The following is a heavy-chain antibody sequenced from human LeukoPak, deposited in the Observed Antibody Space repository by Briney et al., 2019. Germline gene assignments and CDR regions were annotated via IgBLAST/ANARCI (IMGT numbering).Heavy chain of an antibody. V-gene: IGHV5-51*01. D-gene: IGHD2-8*01. CDR3: ARLGNLYGGFEDFRIDY. J-gene: IGHJ4*02. Sequence: GESLKISCKGSGYRFTSYWIGWVRQMPGKGLEWMGIIYPGDSDTRYSPSFQGQITISLDKSISTAYVQWSSLKASDTAMYFCARLGNLYGGFEDFRIDYWGQGTPVTVSS. CDR2: IYPGDSDT. CDR1: GYRFTSYW.